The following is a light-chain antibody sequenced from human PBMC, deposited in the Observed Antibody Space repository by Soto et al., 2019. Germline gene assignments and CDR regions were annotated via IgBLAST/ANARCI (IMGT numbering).Light chain of an antibody. Sequence: ELVLTQSPGTLSLSPGESATLSCRASQSVTSSHLAWYQQKPGQAPRLLIYAASTRATGVPDRFSGSGSGTVFTLTISRLEPEDFAVFYCQDFGSLPYTFGQGTKLEIK. V-gene: IGKV3-20*01. CDR2: AAS. CDR1: QSVTSSH. CDR3: QDFGSLPYT. J-gene: IGKJ2*01.